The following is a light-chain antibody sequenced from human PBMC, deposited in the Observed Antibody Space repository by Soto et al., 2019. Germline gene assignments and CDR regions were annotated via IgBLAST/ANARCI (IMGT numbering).Light chain of an antibody. CDR2: DTS. V-gene: IGKV3D-20*01. Sequence: IVLTQSPASLSLSPGERATLSCGASHTIASVYLAWYQHKPGLEPRLLIYDTSIRATGIPDRFTGSRSGTAFTHSISRLEPEGFADYYCQQYDTSLTFGGGTKVEIK. CDR3: QQYDTSLT. CDR1: HTIASVY. J-gene: IGKJ4*01.